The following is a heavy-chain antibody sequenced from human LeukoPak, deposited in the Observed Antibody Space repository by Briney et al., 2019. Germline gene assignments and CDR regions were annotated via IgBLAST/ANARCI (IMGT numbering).Heavy chain of an antibody. D-gene: IGHD6-13*01. V-gene: IGHV4-34*01. CDR3: AVGAAAN. J-gene: IGHJ4*02. CDR2: INHSGST. CDR1: GGSFSGYY. Sequence: SETLSLTCAVYGGSFSGYYWSWIPHPPGKELEWIGEINHSGSTNYNPSLKSRVTISVGTSKNQFSLKRSSVTAADTAVYYCAVGAAANWGQGTLVTVSS.